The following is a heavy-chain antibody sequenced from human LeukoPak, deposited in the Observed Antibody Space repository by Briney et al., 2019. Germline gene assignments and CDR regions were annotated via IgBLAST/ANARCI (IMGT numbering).Heavy chain of an antibody. CDR1: GFTFSSYW. CDR2: IDSDGSST. D-gene: IGHD1-26*01. J-gene: IGHJ4*02. V-gene: IGHV3-74*03. CDR3: AGVGATTPFDY. Sequence: GGSLRLSCAASGFTFSSYWMYWVRPAPGKGLVWVSRIDSDGSSTMYADSVKGRFTISRDNAKNTVYLQMTSLRAEDTAMYYCAGVGATTPFDYWGQGILVTVSS.